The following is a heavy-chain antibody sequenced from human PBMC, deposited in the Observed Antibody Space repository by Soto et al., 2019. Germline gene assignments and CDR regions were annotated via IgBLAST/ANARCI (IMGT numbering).Heavy chain of an antibody. D-gene: IGHD3-22*01. V-gene: IGHV1-18*01. CDR3: ATVATPDSDYYYSGMDV. CDR2: ISAYNGDT. J-gene: IGHJ6*02. CDR1: GYIF. Sequence: ASVKVSCKASGYIFISWVRQAPGQGLEWMGWISAYNGDTNYAQKFQGRVTMTTDTSTSTAYLELRSLTSDDTAVYSCATVATPDSDYYYSGMDVWGQGTTVTVSS.